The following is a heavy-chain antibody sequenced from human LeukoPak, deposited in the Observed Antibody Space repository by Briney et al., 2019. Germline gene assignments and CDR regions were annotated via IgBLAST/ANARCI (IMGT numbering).Heavy chain of an antibody. V-gene: IGHV3-64D*06. J-gene: IGHJ4*02. CDR2: ISDNGGMT. Sequence: GGSLRLSCSASGVIFSRHAMHWGRQAPGQGLEYLSGISDNGGMTFYAGSVKGRFTISRDNSKNTLYLQMSSLRREDTAVYYCYISGWTEDIDNWGQGTLVTVSS. CDR1: GVIFSRHA. D-gene: IGHD6-19*01. CDR3: YISGWTEDIDN.